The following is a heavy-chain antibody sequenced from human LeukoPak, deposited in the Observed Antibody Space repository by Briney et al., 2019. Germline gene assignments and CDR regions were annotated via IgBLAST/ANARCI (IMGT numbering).Heavy chain of an antibody. J-gene: IGHJ6*02. CDR2: IKSDGRST. Sequence: LPGGSLRLSCAASGFTFSSNWMHWVRQAPGKGLVWVSLIKSDGRSTMYADSVKGRFTISRDNAKNTLYLQMSSLRVEDTAVYYCARDRYYIMDVWGQGTTVTVSS. V-gene: IGHV3-74*03. CDR1: GFTFSSNW. CDR3: ARDRYYIMDV.